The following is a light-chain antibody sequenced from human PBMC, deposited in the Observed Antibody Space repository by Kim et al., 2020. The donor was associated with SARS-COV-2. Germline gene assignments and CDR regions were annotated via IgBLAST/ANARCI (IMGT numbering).Light chain of an antibody. CDR3: AAWDDILSGRV. J-gene: IGLJ3*02. Sequence: QSVLTQPPSASGTPGQRVTISCSGSSTNIESNYVYWYQQLPGTAPKVLIYRSDQRPSGVPDRFAGSKSGTSASLAISGLRSEDEADYYCAAWDDILSGRVFGGGTRLTVL. CDR1: STNIESNY. V-gene: IGLV1-47*01. CDR2: RSD.